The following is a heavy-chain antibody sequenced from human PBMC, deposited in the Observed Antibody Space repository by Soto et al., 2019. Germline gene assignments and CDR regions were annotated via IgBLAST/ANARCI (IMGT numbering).Heavy chain of an antibody. CDR2: ISSSSFSI. CDR1: GFTFSSYS. J-gene: IGHJ6*02. V-gene: IGHV3-21*02. CDR3: ARNESSNIYGMDV. D-gene: IGHD6-6*01. Sequence: EVQLVESGGGLVKPGGSLRLSCAASGFTFSSYSMNWVRQAPGKGLEWVSSISSSSFSINYADSVKGRFSISRDNAQNSLHLQMNNLRAEDTAVYYCARNESSNIYGMDVWGQVTTVTVSS.